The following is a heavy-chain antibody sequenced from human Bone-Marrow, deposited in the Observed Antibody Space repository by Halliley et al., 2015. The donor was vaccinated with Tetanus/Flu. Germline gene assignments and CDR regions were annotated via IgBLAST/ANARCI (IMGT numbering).Heavy chain of an antibody. J-gene: IGHJ4*02. V-gene: IGHV3-23*01. Sequence: SLRLSCAASGFNFGDFAMSWVRQAPGKGLEWVSSITGSGGSTYYADSVEGRFTISKDHSENTLYLQMDSLRDEDTAVYYCAKDPFRFFDWTHSREGIDNWGQGTLVTVSS. CDR2: ITGSGGST. CDR3: AKDPFRFFDWTHSREGIDN. D-gene: IGHD3-9*01. CDR1: GFNFGDFA.